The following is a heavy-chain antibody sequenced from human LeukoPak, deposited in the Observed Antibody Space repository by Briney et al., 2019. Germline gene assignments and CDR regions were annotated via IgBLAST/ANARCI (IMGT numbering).Heavy chain of an antibody. CDR1: GFTFSTYG. V-gene: IGHV3-30*02. D-gene: IGHD2-8*01. Sequence: GGSLRLSCAASGFTFSTYGMHWVRRAPGKGLEWVAFIRYDRSNKYYADSVKGRFTISRDNSKNSLYLQMNSLRAEDTAVYYCARATQRSYCTNGVCPIGGYWGQGTLVTVSS. CDR3: ARATQRSYCTNGVCPIGGY. J-gene: IGHJ4*02. CDR2: IRYDRSNK.